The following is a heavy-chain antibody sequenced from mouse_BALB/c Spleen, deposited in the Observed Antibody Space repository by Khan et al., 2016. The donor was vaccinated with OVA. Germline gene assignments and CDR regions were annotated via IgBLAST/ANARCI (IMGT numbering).Heavy chain of an antibody. CDR2: VYPYNDGT. V-gene: IGHV1S136*01. Sequence: VQLQQSGPELVKSGASVKMSCKASGYTFTAYVMQWVKQKPGQGLEWIGYVYPYNDGTKYNEKFKGKATLTSDKSSSTAYMELSSLTSDDSAVYYCARSEGYDGWFAYWGQGTLVTVSA. D-gene: IGHD2-3*01. CDR1: GYTFTAYV. CDR3: ARSEGYDGWFAY. J-gene: IGHJ3*01.